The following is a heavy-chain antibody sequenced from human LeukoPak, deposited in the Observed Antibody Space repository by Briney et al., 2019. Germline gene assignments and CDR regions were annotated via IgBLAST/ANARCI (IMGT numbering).Heavy chain of an antibody. J-gene: IGHJ4*02. D-gene: IGHD6-19*01. Sequence: GGSLRLSCAASGFSFLSHSFHWVRQSPGKGLEWVSTITGRSDKTYHIDSVKGRFVTSRDNSKDTLYLQMNSLRAEDTALYYCAKGGWLDDLGQGALVTVSS. CDR2: ITGRSDKT. CDR1: GFSFLSHS. V-gene: IGHV3-23*01. CDR3: AKGGWLDD.